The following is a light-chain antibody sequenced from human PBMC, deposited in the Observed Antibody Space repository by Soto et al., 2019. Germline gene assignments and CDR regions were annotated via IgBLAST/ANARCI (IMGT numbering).Light chain of an antibody. J-gene: IGLJ1*01. CDR1: NSDVGAYSY. CDR3: SSYTAFTTYV. Sequence: QSALTRPASVSGSPGQSITISCTGTNSDVGAYSYVSWYQQYPGKAPKLLIYDVGARPSGISDRFSGSKSGNTASLTISGLQAEDEADYYCSSYTAFTTYVFGSGTKVTVL. V-gene: IGLV2-14*03. CDR2: DVG.